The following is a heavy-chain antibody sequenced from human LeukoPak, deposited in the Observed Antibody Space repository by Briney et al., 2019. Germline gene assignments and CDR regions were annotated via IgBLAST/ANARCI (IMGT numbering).Heavy chain of an antibody. CDR1: GFTFSSYW. CDR2: INTDGSST. J-gene: IGHJ5*02. CDR3: ARDLGVYYDSSDNWFDP. Sequence: GGSLRLSCAASGFTFSSYWMHWVRQAPGKGLVWVSRINTDGSSTSYADSVKGRFTISRDNAKNTLYLQMNSLRAEDTALYYCARDLGVYYDSSDNWFDPWGQGRLVTVSS. V-gene: IGHV3-74*01. D-gene: IGHD3-22*01.